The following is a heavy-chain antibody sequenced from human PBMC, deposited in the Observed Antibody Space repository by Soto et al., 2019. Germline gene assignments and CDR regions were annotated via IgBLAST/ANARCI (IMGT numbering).Heavy chain of an antibody. CDR1: GFTFSNYA. Sequence: PGGSLRLSCAASGFTFSNYAMNWVRQAPGKGLEWVSGISGSGGSTNYADSVKGRFTISRDNSKNTLYLQMNSLRAEDTAIYYCAKVGSSPNDYWGQGSLVTVSS. D-gene: IGHD6-6*01. CDR2: ISGSGGST. J-gene: IGHJ4*02. CDR3: AKVGSSPNDY. V-gene: IGHV3-23*01.